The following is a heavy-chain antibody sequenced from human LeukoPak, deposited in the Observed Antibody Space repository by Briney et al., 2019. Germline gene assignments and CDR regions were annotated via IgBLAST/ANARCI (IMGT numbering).Heavy chain of an antibody. CDR2: ISASGGST. J-gene: IGHJ4*02. Sequence: GGSLRLSCAASGLSFSSYAMGWVRPGPGNGLEWVSGISASGGSTYYADSVQGRFTISRDNSNNTLYLQMNSLRADDTAVYFCATEVSGSYSASDYWGQGTPVTVSA. CDR3: ATEVSGSYSASDY. D-gene: IGHD1-26*01. CDR1: GLSFSSYA. V-gene: IGHV3-23*01.